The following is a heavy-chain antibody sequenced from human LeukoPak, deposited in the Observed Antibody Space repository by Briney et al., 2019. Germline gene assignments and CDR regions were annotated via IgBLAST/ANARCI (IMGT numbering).Heavy chain of an antibody. D-gene: IGHD2-21*02. CDR3: ARDRVVVTATSSYWYFDL. V-gene: IGHV4-31*03. CDR1: GGSISSGGYY. CDR2: IYYSGST. Sequence: PSETLSLTCTVSGGSISSGGYYWSWIRQHPGKGLEWIGYIYYSGSTYYNPSLKSRVTISVDTSKNQFSLKLSSVTAADTAVYYCARDRVVVTATSSYWYFDLRGRGTLVTVSS. J-gene: IGHJ2*01.